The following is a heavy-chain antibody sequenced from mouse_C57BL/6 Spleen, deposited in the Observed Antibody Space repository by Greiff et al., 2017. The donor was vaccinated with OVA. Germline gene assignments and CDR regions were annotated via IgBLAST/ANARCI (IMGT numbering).Heavy chain of an antibody. D-gene: IGHD1-1*01. J-gene: IGHJ2*01. CDR3: ARSWGTTVGDHY. CDR2: IDPSDSYT. Sequence: VQLQQPGAELVKPGASVKLSCKASGYTFTSYWMQWVKQRPGQGLEWIGEIDPSDSYTNYNQKFKGKATLTVDTSSSTAYMQLSSLTSEDSAVYYCARSWGTTVGDHYWGQGTTLTVSS. V-gene: IGHV1-50*01. CDR1: GYTFTSYW.